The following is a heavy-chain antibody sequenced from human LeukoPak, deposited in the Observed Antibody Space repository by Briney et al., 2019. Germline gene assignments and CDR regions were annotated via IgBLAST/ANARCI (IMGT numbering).Heavy chain of an antibody. CDR1: GGSISSYY. CDR2: IYYSGST. D-gene: IGHD6-19*01. J-gene: IGHJ4*02. V-gene: IGHV4-59*01. CDR3: ARNRRSRIAVAGTGFDY. Sequence: SETLSLTCTVSGGSISSYYWSWIRQPPGKGLEWIGYIYYSGSTNYNPSPKSRVTISVDTSKNQFSLKLSSVTAADTAVYYCARNRRSRIAVAGTGFDYWGQGTLVTVSS.